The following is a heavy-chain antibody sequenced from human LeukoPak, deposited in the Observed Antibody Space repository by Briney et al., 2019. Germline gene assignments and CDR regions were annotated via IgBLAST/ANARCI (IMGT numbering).Heavy chain of an antibody. CDR3: ARKGASAQFNDAFDI. CDR2: ISSSSSYI. V-gene: IGHV3-21*01. Sequence: PGGSLRLSCAASGFTFSSYSMNWVRQAPGKGLEWVSSISSSSSYIYYADSVKGRFTISRDNAKNSLYLQMNSLRAEDTAVYYCARKGASAQFNDAFDIWGQGTMVTVSS. J-gene: IGHJ3*02. D-gene: IGHD5-24*01. CDR1: GFTFSSYS.